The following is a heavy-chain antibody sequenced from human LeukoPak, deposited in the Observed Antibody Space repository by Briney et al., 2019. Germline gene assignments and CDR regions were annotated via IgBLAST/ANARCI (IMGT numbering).Heavy chain of an antibody. Sequence: AGGPLRLYCAASGFTFSSYEMNWLRQAPGKGREWVSYISSSGSTIYYADSVKGRFTISRDNAKSSLYLQMNSLRAEDTAVYYCAAGSPFGYWGQGTLVTVSS. V-gene: IGHV3-48*03. CDR2: ISSSGSTI. D-gene: IGHD3-10*01. J-gene: IGHJ4*02. CDR1: GFTFSSYE. CDR3: AAGSPFGY.